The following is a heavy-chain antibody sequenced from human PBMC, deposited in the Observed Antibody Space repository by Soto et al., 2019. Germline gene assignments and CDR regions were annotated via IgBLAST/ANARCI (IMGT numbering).Heavy chain of an antibody. J-gene: IGHJ6*03. Sequence: SETLSLTCTVSGGSISSYYWSWIRQPPGKGLEWIGYIYYSGSTNYNPSLKSRVTISVDTSKNQFSLKLSSVTAADTAVYYCARTGYCTNCVCWGYYYMDVWGQGTTVTVSS. V-gene: IGHV4-59*08. D-gene: IGHD2-8*01. CDR2: IYYSGST. CDR3: ARTGYCTNCVCWGYYYMDV. CDR1: GGSISSYY.